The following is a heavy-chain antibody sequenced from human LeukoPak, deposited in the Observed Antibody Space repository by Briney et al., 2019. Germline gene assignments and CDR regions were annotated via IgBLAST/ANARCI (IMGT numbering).Heavy chain of an antibody. CDR2: IYHSGST. CDR3: ARNYGSGSYYFDC. D-gene: IGHD3-10*01. CDR1: GGSISSGGYS. J-gene: IGHJ4*02. Sequence: SETLSLTCAVSGGSISSGGYSWSWIRQPPGKGLEWIGYIYHSGSTYYNPSLKSRVTISVDRSKNQFSLKLSSVTAADTAVYYCARNYGSGSYYFDCWGQGTLVTVSS. V-gene: IGHV4-30-2*01.